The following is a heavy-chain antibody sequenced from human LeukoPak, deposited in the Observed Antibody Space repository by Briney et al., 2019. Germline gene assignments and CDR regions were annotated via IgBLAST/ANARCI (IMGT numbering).Heavy chain of an antibody. Sequence: PGGSLRLSCAASGFTFSTYAMTWVRQAPGKGLEWVSSISGSGDSTYYADSVKGRFTISRDNSRRTLYLRMNNLRVEDTAVYYCARWLRRPIDYWGQGTLVTVSS. CDR2: ISGSGDST. V-gene: IGHV3-23*01. J-gene: IGHJ4*02. CDR1: GFTFSTYA. CDR3: ARWLRRPIDY. D-gene: IGHD5-12*01.